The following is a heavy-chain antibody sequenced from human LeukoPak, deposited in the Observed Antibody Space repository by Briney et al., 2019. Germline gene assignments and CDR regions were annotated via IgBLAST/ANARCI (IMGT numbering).Heavy chain of an antibody. V-gene: IGHV4-61*02. CDR1: GDSLSSGSFY. J-gene: IGHJ4*02. CDR3: AKWERLNRVFF. CDR2: IYTGGNT. D-gene: IGHD1-26*01. Sequence: SQTLSLTCTVSGDSLSSGSFYWSWIRQPAGKGLEWIGRIYTGGNTNYNPSLQSRVAISIDTSKNQFSLKLNSGTAADTAMYYCAKWERLNRVFFWGQGTLVAVSS.